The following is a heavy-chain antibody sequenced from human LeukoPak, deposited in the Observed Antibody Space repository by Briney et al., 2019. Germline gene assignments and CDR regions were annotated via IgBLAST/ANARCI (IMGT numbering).Heavy chain of an antibody. V-gene: IGHV3-23*01. CDR1: GFAFSSHA. Sequence: GGCLRLSCAASGFAFSSHAMCWVRQAPGKGLEWVSSIDISGGSTYYADSAEGRFTISRDNSKNTLYLQMNGLRVEDTALYYCANEVRPNDYWGQGTLVTVSS. CDR3: ANEVRPNDY. CDR2: IDISGGST. D-gene: IGHD1-1*01. J-gene: IGHJ4*02.